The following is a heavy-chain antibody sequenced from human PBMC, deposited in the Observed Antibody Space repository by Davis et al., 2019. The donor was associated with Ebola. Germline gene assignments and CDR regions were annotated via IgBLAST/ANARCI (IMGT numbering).Heavy chain of an antibody. CDR1: GGSFSDYY. CDR2: IYYSGST. J-gene: IGHJ6*04. CDR3: ARDNPGYYYGMDV. Sequence: SETLSLTCAVYGGSFSDYYWSWIRQHPGKGLEWIGYIYYSGSTYYNPSLKSRVTISVDTSKNQFSLKLSSVTAADTAVYYCARDNPGYYYGMDVWGKGTTVTVSS. V-gene: IGHV4-31*11. D-gene: IGHD3-10*01.